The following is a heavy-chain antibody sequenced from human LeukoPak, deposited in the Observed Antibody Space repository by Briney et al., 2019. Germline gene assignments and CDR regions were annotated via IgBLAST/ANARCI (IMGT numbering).Heavy chain of an antibody. V-gene: IGHV4-34*01. Sequence: SETLSLTCAVYGGSFSGYYWSWIRQPPGKGLEWIGSIYHSGSTYYNPSLKSRVTISVDTSKNQFSLKLSSVTAADTAVYYCARRYCSGGSCYSERGAFDIWGQGTMVTVSS. J-gene: IGHJ3*02. D-gene: IGHD2-15*01. CDR3: ARRYCSGGSCYSERGAFDI. CDR2: IYHSGST. CDR1: GGSFSGYY.